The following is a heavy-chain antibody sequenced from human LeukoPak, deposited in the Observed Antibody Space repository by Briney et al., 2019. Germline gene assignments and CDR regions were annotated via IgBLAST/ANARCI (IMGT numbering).Heavy chain of an antibody. CDR2: IYSGGSK. J-gene: IGHJ6*02. V-gene: IGHV3-66*01. CDR1: GFTVSSNY. D-gene: IGHD3-10*01. Sequence: GGSLRLSCAPSGFTVSSNYMSWVRQAPGKGREWLSVIYSGGSKYYAGSVKGRFTISRDNSKNTLYLQMNSLRAEDTAVYYCARDLDITMVRGANGMDVWGQGTTVTVSS. CDR3: ARDLDITMVRGANGMDV.